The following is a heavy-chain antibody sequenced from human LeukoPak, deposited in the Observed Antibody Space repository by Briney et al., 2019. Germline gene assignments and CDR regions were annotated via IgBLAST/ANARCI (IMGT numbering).Heavy chain of an antibody. J-gene: IGHJ4*02. CDR2: MNPNSGNT. Sequence: WASVKVSCKASGYTFTSYDINWVRQATGQGLEWMGWMNPNSGNTGYAQKFQGRVTMTRNTSISTAYMELSSLRSEDTAVYYCARDIDDYGDYELVYWGQGTLVTVSS. V-gene: IGHV1-8*01. CDR3: ARDIDDYGDYELVY. CDR1: GYTFTSYD. D-gene: IGHD4-17*01.